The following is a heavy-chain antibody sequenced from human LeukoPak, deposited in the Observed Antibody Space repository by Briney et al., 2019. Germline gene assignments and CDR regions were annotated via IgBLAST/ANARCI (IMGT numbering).Heavy chain of an antibody. V-gene: IGHV4-59*01. CDR1: GASIRSYY. CDR3: SREGGYGYSFGPYSDY. Sequence: PSETLSLTCAVSGASIRSYYWSWLRQPPGKGLEWIGNVYHTGSTNYNPSLRSRVTISLDTSMSQFSLKLISVTAADTAVYYCSREGGYGYSFGPYSDYWGQGALVTVSS. D-gene: IGHD5-18*01. CDR2: VYHTGST. J-gene: IGHJ4*02.